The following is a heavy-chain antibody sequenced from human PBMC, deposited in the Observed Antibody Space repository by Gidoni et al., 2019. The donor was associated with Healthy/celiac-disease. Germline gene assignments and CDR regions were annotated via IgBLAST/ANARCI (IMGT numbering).Heavy chain of an antibody. D-gene: IGHD2-15*01. V-gene: IGHV3-30*04. CDR1: GFPFSGSA. Sequence: QVQLVESGGGVVQPGRSLRLSCAASGFPFSGSAMHWVRQAPGRGLAWGAVISYDGSNKYYADSVKGRFTISRDNSKNTLYLQMNSLRAEDTAVYYCARDSGGYYYYYMDVWGKGTTVTVSS. CDR3: ARDSGGYYYYYMDV. J-gene: IGHJ6*03. CDR2: ISYDGSNK.